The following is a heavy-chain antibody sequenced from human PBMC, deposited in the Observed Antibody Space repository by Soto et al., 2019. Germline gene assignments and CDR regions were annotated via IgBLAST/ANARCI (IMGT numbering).Heavy chain of an antibody. Sequence: EVQLVESGGGLVQPGGSLKLSCAASGFTFSGSAMHWVRQASGKGLEWVGRIRSKANSYATAYAASVKGRFTISRDDSKNTAYLKMNSLKTEDTAVYYCITPNDYCSGGSCYPCWGQGTLVTVSS. CDR3: ITPNDYCSGGSCYPC. J-gene: IGHJ4*02. CDR2: IRSKANSYAT. D-gene: IGHD2-15*01. CDR1: GFTFSGSA. V-gene: IGHV3-73*02.